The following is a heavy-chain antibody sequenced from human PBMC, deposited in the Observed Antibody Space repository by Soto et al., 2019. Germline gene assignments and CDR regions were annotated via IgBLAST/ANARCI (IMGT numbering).Heavy chain of an antibody. CDR1: GFTFSSYA. CDR2: ISYDGSNK. V-gene: IGHV3-30-3*01. J-gene: IGHJ4*02. CDR3: ARDQVVVAATPSPLDY. Sequence: SLRLSCAASGFTFSSYAMHWVRQAPGKGLEWVAVISYDGSNKYYADSVKGRFTISRDNSKNTLYLQMNSLRAEDTAVYYCARDQVVVAATPSPLDYWGQGTLVTVSS. D-gene: IGHD2-15*01.